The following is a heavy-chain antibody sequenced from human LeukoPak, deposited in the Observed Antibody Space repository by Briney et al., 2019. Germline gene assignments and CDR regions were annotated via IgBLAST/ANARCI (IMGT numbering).Heavy chain of an antibody. Sequence: GRSLRLSCAASGFTFSSYAMHWVRQAPGKGLEWVAVISYDGSNKYYADSVKGRFTISRDNSKNTLYLQMNSLRAEDTAVYYCARAEAYYYDSSGYYQNAFDIWGQGTMVTVSS. J-gene: IGHJ3*02. CDR3: ARAEAYYYDSSGYYQNAFDI. CDR2: ISYDGSNK. CDR1: GFTFSSYA. V-gene: IGHV3-30*14. D-gene: IGHD3-22*01.